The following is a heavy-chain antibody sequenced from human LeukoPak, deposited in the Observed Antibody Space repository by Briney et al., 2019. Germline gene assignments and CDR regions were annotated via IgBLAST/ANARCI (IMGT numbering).Heavy chain of an antibody. V-gene: IGHV3-23*01. CDR3: AKVPSSGWYVIDY. CDR1: GFTFSSYA. CDR2: ISNSGYST. Sequence: PGGSLRLSCAASGFTFSSYAMTWVRQAPGKGLEWVSGISNSGYSTYYADSVKGRFTISRDNSKNTLYLQMNSLRAEDTAVYYCAKVPSSGWYVIDYWGQGTLVTVSS. J-gene: IGHJ4*02. D-gene: IGHD6-19*01.